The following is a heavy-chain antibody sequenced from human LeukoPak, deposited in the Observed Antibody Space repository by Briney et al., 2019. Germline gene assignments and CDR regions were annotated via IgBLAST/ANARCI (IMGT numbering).Heavy chain of an antibody. Sequence: SVKVSCKASGGTFSSYTISWVRQAPGQGLEWMGGIIPIFSTADYAQKFQGRVTITADESTSTAYMELSSLRSDDTAVYYCAVGIRASGSYQIWGHAFDIWGQGIMVTVSS. CDR2: IIPIFSTA. J-gene: IGHJ3*02. CDR1: GGTFSSYT. CDR3: AVGIRASGSYQIWGHAFDI. V-gene: IGHV1-69*13. D-gene: IGHD3-10*01.